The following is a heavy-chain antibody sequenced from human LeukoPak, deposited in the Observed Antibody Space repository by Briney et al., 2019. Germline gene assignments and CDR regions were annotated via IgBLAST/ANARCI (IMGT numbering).Heavy chain of an antibody. J-gene: IGHJ4*02. V-gene: IGHV4-39*07. D-gene: IGHD3-10*01. CDR2: VYHSGIT. CDR3: ARAGPHYYGSGSYYY. CDR1: GGSITNTNYY. Sequence: SETLSLTCTVSGGSITNTNYYWAWIRQPPGEGLEWIGSVYHSGITYYTPSLKSRVSISVDTSKNQHSLKVTSVTAADTAVYYCARAGPHYYGSGSYYYWGQGTLVTVSS.